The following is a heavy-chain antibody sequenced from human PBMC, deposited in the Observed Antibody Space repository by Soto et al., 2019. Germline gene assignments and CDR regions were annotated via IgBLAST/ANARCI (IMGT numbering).Heavy chain of an antibody. V-gene: IGHV3-23*01. CDR2: ITDSGGDT. Sequence: GSLRLSCAASGFTFSSYAMSWVRQSPGKGLEWVSAITDSGGDTYHADSVKGRFTISRDNSKNTLYLQMNGLKAEDTAVYYCAKGSASSRPYYFDYWGQGTLVTVSS. CDR1: GFTFSSYA. CDR3: AKGSASSRPYYFDY. J-gene: IGHJ4*02. D-gene: IGHD2-2*01.